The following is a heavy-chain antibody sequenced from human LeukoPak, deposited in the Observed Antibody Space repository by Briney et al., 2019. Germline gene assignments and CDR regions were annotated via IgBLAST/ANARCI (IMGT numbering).Heavy chain of an antibody. CDR3: ARDSGETYYDILTGYQY. D-gene: IGHD3-9*01. V-gene: IGHV3-7*01. CDR1: GFTFSSYW. CDR2: IKQDGSEK. J-gene: IGHJ4*02. Sequence: GGSLRLSCAASGFTFSSYWMSWVRQAPGKGLEWVANIKQDGSEKYYVDSVKGRFTISRDNAKNSQYLQMNSLRAEDTAVYYCARDSGETYYDILTGYQYWGQGTLVTVSS.